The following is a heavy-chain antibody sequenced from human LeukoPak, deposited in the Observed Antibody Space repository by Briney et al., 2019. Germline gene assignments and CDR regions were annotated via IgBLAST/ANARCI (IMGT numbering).Heavy chain of an antibody. V-gene: IGHV3-23*01. D-gene: IGHD5-12*01. CDR3: ATKLGSGYDYVD. J-gene: IGHJ4*02. CDR2: MSGSGGST. CDR1: GFTFSSYA. Sequence: GGSLRLSCAASGFTFSSYAMSWVRQAPGKGLEWVSSMSGSGGSTFYAVSVRGRFTISRDNSKNTLYLQMNSLRAEGTAVYYCATKLGSGYDYVDWGQGTMVTVSS.